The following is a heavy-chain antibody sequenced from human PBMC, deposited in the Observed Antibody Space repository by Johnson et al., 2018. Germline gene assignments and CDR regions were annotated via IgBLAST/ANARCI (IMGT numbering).Heavy chain of an antibody. D-gene: IGHD5-12*01. CDR2: IIPILGIA. CDR1: GGTFSSYT. CDR3: AREPGYSGYASVPHDY. J-gene: IGHJ4*02. V-gene: IGHV1-69*09. Sequence: QVQLVESGAEVKKPGSSVKVSCKASGGTFSSYTISWVRQAPGQGLEWMGRIIPILGIAHYAQKFQGRVTITANKTTSTAYMELSSLRSDDTAVYYCAREPGYSGYASVPHDYWGQGTLVTVSS.